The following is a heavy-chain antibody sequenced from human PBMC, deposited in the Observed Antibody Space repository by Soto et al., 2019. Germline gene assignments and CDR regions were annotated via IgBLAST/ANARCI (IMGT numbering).Heavy chain of an antibody. CDR2: TYYRSNWYT. J-gene: IGHJ4*02. V-gene: IGHV6-1*01. Sequence: SQTLSLTCAVSGDSVSSTSTAWSWIRQSPSRGLEWLGRTYYRSNWYTDYAVSVKSRITISPDTSKNQFSLQLNSVTPEDTAVYYCARGSYYSGWVWGQGTLVTVSS. CDR3: ARGSYYSGWV. CDR1: GDSVSSTSTA. D-gene: IGHD6-19*01.